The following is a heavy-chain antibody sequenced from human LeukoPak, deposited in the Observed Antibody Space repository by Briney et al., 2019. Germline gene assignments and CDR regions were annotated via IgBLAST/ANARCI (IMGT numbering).Heavy chain of an antibody. V-gene: IGHV3-30*02. CDR3: AKDDVGYCSSTCCRAYFDY. CDR1: GFTFSSYG. D-gene: IGHD2-2*01. J-gene: IGHJ4*02. Sequence: PGGSLRLSCAASGFTFSSYGMHWVRQAPGKGLEWVACIRHDGSNKYYADSVKGRFTISRDNSKNTLYLQMNSLRAEDTAVYYCAKDDVGYCSSTCCRAYFDYWGQGTQVTVSS. CDR2: IRHDGSNK.